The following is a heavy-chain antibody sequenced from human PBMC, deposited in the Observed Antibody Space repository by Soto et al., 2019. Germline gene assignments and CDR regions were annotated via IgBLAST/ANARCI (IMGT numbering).Heavy chain of an antibody. Sequence: GGSLRLSCAASGFTFSSYGMHWVRQAPGKGLEWVAVIWYDGSNKYYADSVKGRFTISRDNSKNTLYLQMNSLRAEDTAVYYCARGGYSYGVYYYYYGMDVWGQGTTVTVSS. D-gene: IGHD5-18*01. CDR3: ARGGYSYGVYYYYYGMDV. CDR1: GFTFSSYG. J-gene: IGHJ6*02. V-gene: IGHV3-33*01. CDR2: IWYDGSNK.